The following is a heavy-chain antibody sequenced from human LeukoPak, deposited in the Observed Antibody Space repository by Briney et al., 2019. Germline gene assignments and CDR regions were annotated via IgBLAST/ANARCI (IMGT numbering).Heavy chain of an antibody. CDR3: AKLVPSDDFWSGYLGWFDP. D-gene: IGHD3-3*01. Sequence: GGSLRLSCAASGFTFSSYAMSWVRQVPGKGLEWVSAISGSGGSTYYADSVKGRFTISRDNSKNTLYLQMNSLRAEDTAVHYCAKLVPSDDFWSGYLGWFDPWGQGTLVTVSS. J-gene: IGHJ5*02. CDR1: GFTFSSYA. V-gene: IGHV3-23*01. CDR2: ISGSGGST.